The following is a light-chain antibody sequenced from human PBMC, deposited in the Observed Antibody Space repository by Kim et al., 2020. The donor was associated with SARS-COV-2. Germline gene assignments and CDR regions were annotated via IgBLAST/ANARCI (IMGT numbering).Light chain of an antibody. CDR1: QSVSSN. V-gene: IGKV3-15*01. J-gene: IGKJ1*01. Sequence: EIVMTQSPATLSVSPGERATLSCRASQSVSSNLAWYQQKPGQAPRLLIYGASTRATGVPARFSGSGSGTEFTLTISSLQSEDFAVYYCQQSNNWPRTFGQWTKVDIK. CDR2: GAS. CDR3: QQSNNWPRT.